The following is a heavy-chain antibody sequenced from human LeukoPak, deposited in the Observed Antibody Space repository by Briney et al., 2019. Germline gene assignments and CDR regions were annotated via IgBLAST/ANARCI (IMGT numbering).Heavy chain of an antibody. CDR1: GGTFSSYA. CDR2: IISILGIA. Sequence: ASVKVSCKASGGTFSSYAISWVRQAPGQGLEWMGRIISILGIANYAQKFQGRVTITADKSTSTAYMELSSLRSEDTAVYYCARNRGFGENLWGQGTLVTVSS. J-gene: IGHJ4*02. CDR3: ARNRGFGENL. V-gene: IGHV1-69*04. D-gene: IGHD3-10*01.